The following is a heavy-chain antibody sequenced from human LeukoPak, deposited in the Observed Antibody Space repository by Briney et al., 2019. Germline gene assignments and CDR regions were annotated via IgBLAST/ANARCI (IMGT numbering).Heavy chain of an antibody. CDR1: VYTFTGYY. V-gene: IGHV1-2*02. D-gene: IGHD3-3*01. J-gene: IGHJ5*02. Sequence: ASVKVSCKSSVYTFTGYYMHVVRQAPGQGLEWMGWTNPDSGGASYAQKFQGRVTMTRDTSISTVYMELNRLTSDDTAMYYCARGRYWGEFLAWFDPWGQGTLVTVSS. CDR2: TNPDSGGA. CDR3: ARGRYWGEFLAWFDP.